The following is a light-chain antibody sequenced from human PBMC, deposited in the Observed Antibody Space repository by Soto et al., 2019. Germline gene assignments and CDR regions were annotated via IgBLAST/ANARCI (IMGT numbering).Light chain of an antibody. CDR1: RSTSNY. CDR2: GAS. Sequence: DIQLTQSPSSLSASVGDAVSLTCRASRSTSNYLNWYQQKPGRAPKLLISGASSLQRGVPSRFSGSGSGTTFTLTITSLQPDDFAIYFCQQSYTAPYTFGPGTKVDIK. V-gene: IGKV1-39*01. CDR3: QQSYTAPYT. J-gene: IGKJ3*01.